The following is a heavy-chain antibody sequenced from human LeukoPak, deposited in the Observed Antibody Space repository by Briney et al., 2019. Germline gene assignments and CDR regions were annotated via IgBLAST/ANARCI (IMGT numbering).Heavy chain of an antibody. CDR1: ALPLTSHA. D-gene: IGHD6-19*01. CDR3: AKGTKISPYSSGWYLDY. V-gene: IGHV3-23*01. Sequence: GGSLTLSCTASALPLTSHALRWVPRAPAKGLEWLSAFSRSGGRTYYADSVKGRFTISRDNSKHTLYLQMNSLRAEDTAVYYCAKGTKISPYSSGWYLDYWGQGTLVTVSS. J-gene: IGHJ4*02. CDR2: FSRSGGRT.